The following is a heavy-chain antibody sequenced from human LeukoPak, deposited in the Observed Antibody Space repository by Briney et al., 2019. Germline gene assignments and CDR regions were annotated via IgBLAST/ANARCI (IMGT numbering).Heavy chain of an antibody. V-gene: IGHV3-30*02. CDR1: GFTFSSYG. CDR2: IRNDGSII. J-gene: IGHJ1*01. Sequence: GGSLRLSCAASGFTFSSYGMHWIRQAPGKGLEWVAFIRNDGSIIYNADSVKGRFTISRDNSKNTLYLQMNSLRAEDTAVYYCAKNRGDYDPEYFQHWGQGTLVTVSS. D-gene: IGHD4-17*01. CDR3: AKNRGDYDPEYFQH.